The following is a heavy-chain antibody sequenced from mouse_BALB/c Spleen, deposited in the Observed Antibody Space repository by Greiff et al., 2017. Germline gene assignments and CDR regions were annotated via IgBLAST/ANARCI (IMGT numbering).Heavy chain of an antibody. CDR1: GYAFTSYN. CDR2: IDPYYGGT. Sequence: VQLKQSGPELVKPGASVKVSCKASGYAFTSYNMNWVKQSNGKSLEWIGNIDPYYGGTSYNQKFKGKATLTVDKSSSTAYMQLSSLTSEDSAVYYCARGDGNPGAYWGQGTLVTVAA. CDR3: ARGDGNPGAY. J-gene: IGHJ3*01. D-gene: IGHD2-1*01. V-gene: IGHV1S135*01.